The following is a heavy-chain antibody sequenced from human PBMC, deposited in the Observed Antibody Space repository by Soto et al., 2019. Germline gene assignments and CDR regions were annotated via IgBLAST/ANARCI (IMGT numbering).Heavy chain of an antibody. J-gene: IGHJ4*02. CDR2: IYYTGST. CDR3: ARAEYYYDSSVKSIFDC. D-gene: IGHD3-22*01. Sequence: PSETLSLTCTVSGGSISSGGYYWSWIRQHPGKGLEWIGNIYYTGSTYYNPSLRSRVTISVDTSKNQFSLKLSSVTAADTAVYYCARAEYYYDSSVKSIFDCWGQGTLVTVSS. V-gene: IGHV4-31*03. CDR1: GGSISSGGYY.